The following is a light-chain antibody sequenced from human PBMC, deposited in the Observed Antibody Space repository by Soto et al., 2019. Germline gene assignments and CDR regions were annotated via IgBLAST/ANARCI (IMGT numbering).Light chain of an antibody. CDR1: QSVSSD. J-gene: IGKJ1*01. CDR3: QQYNNSPRT. CDR2: SAS. Sequence: EIEMTQSPATLSVSPGERATLSCRASQSVSSDLAWYHQKPGQAPRLLIYSASTRATGIPARFSGSGSGTEFTLTINSLQSEDFAVYYCQQYNNSPRTFGQGTKVEIK. V-gene: IGKV3-15*01.